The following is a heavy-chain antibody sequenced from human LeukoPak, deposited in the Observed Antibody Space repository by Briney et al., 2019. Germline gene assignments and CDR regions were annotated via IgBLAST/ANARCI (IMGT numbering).Heavy chain of an antibody. J-gene: IGHJ4*02. D-gene: IGHD2/OR15-2a*01. Sequence: GGSLRLSCAASGFTFSNVWMNWVRQAPGKGLEWVGRIKSKPDGGTTDYAAPVKGRFSISRDDSINTLYLQMSSLKTDDTAVYYCTTEIDWGRGTLVTVSS. V-gene: IGHV3-15*01. CDR2: IKSKPDGGTT. CDR1: GFTFSNVW. CDR3: TTEID.